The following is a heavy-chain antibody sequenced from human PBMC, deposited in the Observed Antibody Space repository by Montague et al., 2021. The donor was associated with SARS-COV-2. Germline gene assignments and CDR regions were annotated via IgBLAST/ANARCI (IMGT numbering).Heavy chain of an antibody. D-gene: IGHD6-19*01. J-gene: IGHJ3*02. CDR3: ARGSGWMGYGFDI. V-gene: IGHV4-59*01. CDR2: IYHSGST. CDR1: GGSISSYY. Sequence: SETLSLTCTVSGGSISSYYWSWIRQPPGKGLEWIGYIYHSGSTNYNPSLKSRVTISVDTSKNQFSLKLSSVTAADTAVYYCARGSGWMGYGFDIWGQGTMVTVSS.